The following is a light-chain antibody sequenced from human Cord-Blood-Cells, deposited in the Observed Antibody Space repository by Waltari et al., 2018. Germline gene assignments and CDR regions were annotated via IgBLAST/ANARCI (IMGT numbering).Light chain of an antibody. J-gene: IGLJ3*02. CDR1: SSDVGGYNY. Sequence: QSALTQPPSASGSPGQSVTISCTGTSSDVGGYNYVSWYQQHPGKAPQIMIYEVSKRPSGVPERFSGSKCGNTASLTVSGLQAEDEADYYCSSYAGSNNWVFGGGTKLTVL. V-gene: IGLV2-8*01. CDR2: EVS. CDR3: SSYAGSNNWV.